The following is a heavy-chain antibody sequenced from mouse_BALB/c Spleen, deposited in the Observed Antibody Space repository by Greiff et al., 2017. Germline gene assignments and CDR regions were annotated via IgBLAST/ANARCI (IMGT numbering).Heavy chain of an antibody. V-gene: IGHV5-6-3*01. Sequence: EVQLVESGGGLVQPGGSLKLSCAASGFTFSSYGMSWVRQTPDKRLELVATINSNGGSTYYPDSVKGRFTISRDNAKNTLYLQMSSLKSEDTAMYYCARALYGYFDVWGAGTTVTVSS. CDR3: ARALYGYFDV. J-gene: IGHJ1*01. CDR1: GFTFSSYG. CDR2: INSNGGST.